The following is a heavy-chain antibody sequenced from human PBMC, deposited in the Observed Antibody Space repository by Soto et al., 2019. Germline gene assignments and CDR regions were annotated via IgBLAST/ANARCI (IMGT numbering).Heavy chain of an antibody. D-gene: IGHD6-6*01. J-gene: IGHJ4*02. CDR1: GFTFRSYA. V-gene: IGHV3-23*01. Sequence: EVQLLESGGDLVQPGGSLRLSCAASGFTFRSYAMSWVRQAPGKGLEWVSTLIGGGDDPYYTGSVKGRFTISRDNSKNTLYLQMSSLRAEDTAVYYCARAQPTYSSSYFDYWGQGTLVAVSS. CDR2: LIGGGDDP. CDR3: ARAQPTYSSSYFDY.